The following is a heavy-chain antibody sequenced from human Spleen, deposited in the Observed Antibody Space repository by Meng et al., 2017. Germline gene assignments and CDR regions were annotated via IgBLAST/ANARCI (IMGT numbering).Heavy chain of an antibody. J-gene: IGHJ4*02. CDR3: ASAGYYCLDY. D-gene: IGHD2/OR15-2a*01. CDR2: IHHTGST. Sequence: SETLSLTCAVSGGSISSDNWWSWVRQPPGKGLEWIGEIHHTGSTNYNPSFKSRVTILVDKSENLFSLRLTSVTAADTAVYYCASAGYYCLDYWGQGSLVTVSS. V-gene: IGHV4-4*02. CDR1: GGSISSDNW.